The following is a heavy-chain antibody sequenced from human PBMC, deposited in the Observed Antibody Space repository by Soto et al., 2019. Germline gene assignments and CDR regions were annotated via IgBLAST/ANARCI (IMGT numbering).Heavy chain of an antibody. J-gene: IGHJ4*02. CDR1: GFDVSNTD. CDR2: IYSGGYT. D-gene: IGHD3-22*01. V-gene: IGHV3-66*01. Sequence: EVQLVESGGDLVQRGGSLRLSCAASGFDVSNTDMSWFRQAPGKGLEWGSGIYSGGYTNYADSVKGRFIVSRDSPKNTLYVQMDSLRAEDTAVYYCAREAIIVIAAPEYYFDYWGQGTLVTVSS. CDR3: AREAIIVIAAPEYYFDY.